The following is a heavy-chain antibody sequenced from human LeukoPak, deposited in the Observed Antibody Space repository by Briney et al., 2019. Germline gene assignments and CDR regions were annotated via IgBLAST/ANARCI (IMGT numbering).Heavy chain of an antibody. Sequence: PGGSLRLSCTVSGFTVSSNSMSWVRQAPGKGLEWVSFIYSDNTHYSYSVKGRFTISRDNSKNNLYLQMNSLRAEDTAVYYCARRAGAYSHPYDYWGQGTLVTVSS. CDR2: IYSDNT. V-gene: IGHV3-53*01. CDR1: GFTVSSNS. CDR3: ARRAGAYSHPYDY. J-gene: IGHJ4*02. D-gene: IGHD4/OR15-4a*01.